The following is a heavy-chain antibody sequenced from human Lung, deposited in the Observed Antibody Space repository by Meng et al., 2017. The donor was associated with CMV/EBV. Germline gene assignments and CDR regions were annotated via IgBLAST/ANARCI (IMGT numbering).Heavy chain of an antibody. V-gene: IGHV5-51*01. D-gene: IGHD6-6*01. CDR2: VYPGDSDM. CDR1: GYTFTKYW. CDR3: ARRGEDSSLPDYYFYGMDV. Sequence: SXKASGYTFTKYWIGWVRQMPGKGLEWMGIVYPGDSDMRYSPSFQGQVTISADKSINTAYLQWSSLKASDSAMYYCARRGEDSSLPDYYFYGMDVXGQGXTVTVSS. J-gene: IGHJ6*02.